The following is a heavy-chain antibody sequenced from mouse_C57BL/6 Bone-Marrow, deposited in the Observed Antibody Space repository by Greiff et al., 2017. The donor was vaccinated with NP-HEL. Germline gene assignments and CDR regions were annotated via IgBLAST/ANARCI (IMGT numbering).Heavy chain of an antibody. V-gene: IGHV1-15*01. Sequence: QVQLQQSGAELVRPGASVTLSCKASGYTFTDYEMHWVKQTPVHGLEWIGAIDPETGGTAYNQKFKSKAILTADKSSSTPYLELRSLTSEDSAVYYCTRNSLGYYSIYVGFYYAMDYWGQGTSVTVSS. CDR1: GYTFTDYE. CDR3: TRNSLGYYSIYVGFYYAMDY. CDR2: IDPETGGT. D-gene: IGHD2-5*01. J-gene: IGHJ4*01.